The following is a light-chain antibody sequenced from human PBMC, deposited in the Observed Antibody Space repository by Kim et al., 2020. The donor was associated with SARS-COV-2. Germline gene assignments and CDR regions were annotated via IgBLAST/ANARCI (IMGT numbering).Light chain of an antibody. V-gene: IGKV3-11*01. CDR1: QSVSSY. J-gene: IGKJ4*01. Sequence: TQGERATLSSRASQSVSSYLAWYQQNPGQAPRLLIYDASNRATGIPARFSGSGSGTDFTLTISSLEPEDFAVYYCQQRSNWPPLTFGGGTKVEIK. CDR3: QQRSNWPPLT. CDR2: DAS.